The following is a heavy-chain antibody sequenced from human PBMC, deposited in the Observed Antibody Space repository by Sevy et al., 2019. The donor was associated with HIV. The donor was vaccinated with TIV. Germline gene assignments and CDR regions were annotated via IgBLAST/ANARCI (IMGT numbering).Heavy chain of an antibody. J-gene: IGHJ3*02. CDR1: GFTFSSYA. CDR3: ARVAKNYYDSSGYYSHDAFDI. V-gene: IGHV3-30-3*01. CDR2: ISYDGSNK. Sequence: GGSPRLSCAASGFTFSSYAMHWVRQAPGKGLEWVAVISYDGSNKYYADSVKGRFTISRDNSKNTLYLQMNSLRAEDTAVYYCARVAKNYYDSSGYYSHDAFDIWGQGTMVTVSS. D-gene: IGHD3-22*01.